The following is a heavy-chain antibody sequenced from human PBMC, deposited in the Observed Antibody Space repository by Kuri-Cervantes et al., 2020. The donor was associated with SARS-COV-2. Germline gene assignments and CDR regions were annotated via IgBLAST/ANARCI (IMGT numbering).Heavy chain of an antibody. CDR3: AKDSGSGWYYYGMDV. J-gene: IGHJ6*02. CDR2: ISYDGSNK. Sequence: LSLTCAASGFTFSSYGMHWVRQAPGKRLEWVAVISYDGSNKYYADSVKGRFTISRDNSKNTLYLQMNSLRAEDTAAYYCAKDSGSGWYYYGMDVWGQGTTVTVSS. CDR1: GFTFSSYG. D-gene: IGHD6-19*01. V-gene: IGHV3-30*18.